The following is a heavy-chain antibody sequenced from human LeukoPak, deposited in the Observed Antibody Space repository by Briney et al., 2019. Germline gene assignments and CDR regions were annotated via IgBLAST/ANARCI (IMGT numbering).Heavy chain of an antibody. CDR2: IYYSGST. V-gene: IGHV4-59*11. Sequence: PSETLSLTCTVSGGSISSHYWSWIRQPPGKGLEWIGYIYYSGSTNYNPSLKSRVTISVDTSKNQFSLKLSSVTAADTAVYYCARDGMVHDAFDIWGQGTMVTVSP. CDR1: GGSISSHY. D-gene: IGHD3-10*01. J-gene: IGHJ3*02. CDR3: ARDGMVHDAFDI.